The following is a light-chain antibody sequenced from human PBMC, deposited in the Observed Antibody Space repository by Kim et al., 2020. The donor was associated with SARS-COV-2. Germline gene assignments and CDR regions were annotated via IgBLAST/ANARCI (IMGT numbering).Light chain of an antibody. V-gene: IGLV3-19*01. CDR2: GKN. CDR1: RLRSYC. CDR3: NSRDSSGKHVV. J-gene: IGLJ2*01. Sequence: ALRQTGRITCQGCRLRSYCAIWYQQKPGQAPMLVIYGKNNRPSGIPDRFSGSSSGNTASLTITGAQAEDEADYYCNSRDSSGKHVVFGGGTQLTVL.